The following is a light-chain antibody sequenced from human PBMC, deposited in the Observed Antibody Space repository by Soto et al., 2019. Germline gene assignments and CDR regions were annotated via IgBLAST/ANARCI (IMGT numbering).Light chain of an antibody. J-gene: IGKJ4*01. CDR2: GAS. Sequence: ENVLTQSPGTLSLSPGERATLSCRASQSVSSSYLAWYQQKPGQAPRLLIYGASSRATGIPDRFSGSGSGTDFTLTISTLEPEDFAVYYCQQYDSSPLTFGGGTKVDIK. CDR3: QQYDSSPLT. V-gene: IGKV3-20*01. CDR1: QSVSSSY.